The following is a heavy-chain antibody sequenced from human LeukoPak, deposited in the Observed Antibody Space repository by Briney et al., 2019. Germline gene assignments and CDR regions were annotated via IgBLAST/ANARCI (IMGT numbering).Heavy chain of an antibody. Sequence: GGSLRLSCAASGFTFSSYYMFWVRQAPGKGLAWVSTIKGDETSTKYADSVRGRFSVSRDNARNTLYLQLNSLRAEDTAIYYCAMGYRSAYSWDSWGQGTLVTVSS. CDR1: GFTFSSYY. CDR2: IKGDETST. V-gene: IGHV3-74*03. D-gene: IGHD5-18*01. J-gene: IGHJ4*02. CDR3: AMGYRSAYSWDS.